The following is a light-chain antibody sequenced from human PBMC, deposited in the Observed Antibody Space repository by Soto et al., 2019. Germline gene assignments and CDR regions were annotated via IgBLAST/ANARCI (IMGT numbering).Light chain of an antibody. J-gene: IGKJ5*01. Sequence: EIVMTQSPATLSVPPGEKASLSCRPSQSVSTNLAWYQQKPAQSPRLLIYGASTRATGIPDRFSGSGSGTDFTLTISRLEPEDFAVYYCQQYGSSLPITFGQGTRLEI. CDR3: QQYGSSLPIT. V-gene: IGKV3-20*01. CDR1: QSVSTN. CDR2: GAS.